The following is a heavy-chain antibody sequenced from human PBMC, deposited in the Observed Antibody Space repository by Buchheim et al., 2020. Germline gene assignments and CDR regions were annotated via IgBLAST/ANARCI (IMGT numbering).Heavy chain of an antibody. CDR2: IYYSGST. Sequence: QLQLQESGPGLVKPSETLSLTCTVSGGSISSSSYYWGWIRQPPGKGLEWIGSIYYSGSTYYNPSLKSRVTISVDTSKNQFSLKLSSVTAADTAVYYCARRTVTTVVEYYFDYWGQGTL. J-gene: IGHJ4*02. CDR3: ARRTVTTVVEYYFDY. D-gene: IGHD4-23*01. CDR1: GGSISSSSYY. V-gene: IGHV4-39*01.